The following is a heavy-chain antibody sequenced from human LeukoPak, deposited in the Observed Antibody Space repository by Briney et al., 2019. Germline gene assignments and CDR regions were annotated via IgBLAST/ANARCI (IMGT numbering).Heavy chain of an antibody. D-gene: IGHD1-1*01. CDR3: ASGGYNAYYYYGMDV. Sequence: SSETLSLTCAVYGGSFSGYYWSWIRQPPGKGLEWIGEINHSGSTNYNPSLKSRVTISVDTSKNQFSLKLSSVTAADTAVYYCASGGYNAYYYYGMDVWGQGTTVTVSS. V-gene: IGHV4-34*01. CDR1: GGSFSGYY. CDR2: INHSGST. J-gene: IGHJ6*02.